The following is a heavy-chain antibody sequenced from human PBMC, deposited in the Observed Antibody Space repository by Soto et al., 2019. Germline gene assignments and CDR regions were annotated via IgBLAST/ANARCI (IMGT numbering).Heavy chain of an antibody. CDR3: ARHWALGPPQDY. V-gene: IGHV4-59*08. J-gene: IGHJ4*02. CDR2: IYYSGST. Sequence: QVQLQESGPGLVKPSETLSLTCTVSGGSISSYYWSWIRQPPGKGLEWIGYIYYSGSTNYNPSLKSRVXXXVXTSKNPFSLKLSSVTAADTAVYYCARHWALGPPQDYWGQGTLVTVSS. CDR1: GGSISSYY. D-gene: IGHD3-16*01.